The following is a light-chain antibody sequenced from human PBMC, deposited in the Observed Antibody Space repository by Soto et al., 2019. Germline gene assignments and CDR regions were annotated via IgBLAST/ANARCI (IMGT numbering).Light chain of an antibody. CDR3: QQYGSSPLYT. CDR2: GAS. J-gene: IGKJ2*01. V-gene: IGKV3-20*01. CDR1: QSVSSSY. Sequence: EIVLTQSPGTLSLSPGERATLSCRASQSVSSSYLAWYQQKPGQAPRLLIYGASSRATGIPDRFSVSGSGTDFTLTISRLEPEDFAVYYCQQYGSSPLYTFGQGTKQEIK.